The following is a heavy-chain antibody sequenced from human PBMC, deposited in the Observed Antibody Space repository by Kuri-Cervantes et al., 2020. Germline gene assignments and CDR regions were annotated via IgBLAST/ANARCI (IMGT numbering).Heavy chain of an antibody. V-gene: IGHV1-2*04. J-gene: IGHJ5*02. CDR3: AREGAVAGPGFDP. D-gene: IGHD6-19*01. Sequence: ASVKVSCKASGYTFTGYYMHWVRQAPGQGLEWMGWINPNSGGTNCAQKFQGWVTMTRDTSISTAYMELSRLRSDDTAVYYCAREGAVAGPGFDPWGQGTLVTVSS. CDR2: INPNSGGT. CDR1: GYTFTGYY.